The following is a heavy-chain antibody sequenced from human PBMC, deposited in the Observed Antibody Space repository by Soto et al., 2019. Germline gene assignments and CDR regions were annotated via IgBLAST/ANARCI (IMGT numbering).Heavy chain of an antibody. CDR3: ARDFHYYGSGTPSDPPHKNNYYGMDV. D-gene: IGHD3-10*01. CDR1: GFTFTAYA. J-gene: IGHJ6*02. V-gene: IGHV1-3*01. Sequence: ASVKVSCKTSGFTFTAYAVHWVRQAPGQSLEWMGWINADSGRTKYSQNFQDRVNITRDTSASTVYMELSSLRSEDTAVYYCARDFHYYGSGTPSDPPHKNNYYGMDVWGQGTTVTV. CDR2: INADSGRT.